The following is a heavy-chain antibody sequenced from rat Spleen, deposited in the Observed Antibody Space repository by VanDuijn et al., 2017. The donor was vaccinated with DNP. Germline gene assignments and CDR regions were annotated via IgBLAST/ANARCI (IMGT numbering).Heavy chain of an antibody. CDR3: VREVYYYFDN. Sequence: EVQLVESGGGLVQPGKSLKLSCRVSGFNFKNHYMAWVRQAPRKGLEWVASISTSDSRTYYVDSVKGRFTVSRDNAQGTLYLQMDSLRSEDTATYFCVREVYYYFDNWGQGVMVTVSS. D-gene: IGHD1-2*01. V-gene: IGHV5-27*01. CDR2: ISTSDSRT. J-gene: IGHJ2*01. CDR1: GFNFKNHY.